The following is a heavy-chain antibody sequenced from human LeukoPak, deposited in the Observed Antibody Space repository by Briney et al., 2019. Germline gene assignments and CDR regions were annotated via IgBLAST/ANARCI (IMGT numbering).Heavy chain of an antibody. CDR3: ARLWFAKSAFDH. CDR2: IYDDGRT. Sequence: GGSLRLSCAASGLTVKRSYMSGVRQAPGKGLEWVSIIYDDGRTFYAGSVKGSFTISRDDPKNTLYLQMNSLRAEDTAVYYCARLWFAKSAFDHLGQGTLVTVSS. V-gene: IGHV3-53*01. J-gene: IGHJ4*02. CDR1: GLTVKRSY. D-gene: IGHD3-10*01.